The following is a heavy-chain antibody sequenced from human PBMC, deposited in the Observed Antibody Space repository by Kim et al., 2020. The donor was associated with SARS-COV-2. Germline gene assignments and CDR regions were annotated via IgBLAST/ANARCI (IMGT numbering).Heavy chain of an antibody. J-gene: IGHJ5*02. CDR2: T. Sequence: TNYADPVKGRFTIPRDNSKNTLYLQMNSLRAEDTAVYYCAKDRLVGWFDPWGQGTLVTVSS. CDR3: AKDRLVGWFDP. D-gene: IGHD6-19*01. V-gene: IGHV3-23*01.